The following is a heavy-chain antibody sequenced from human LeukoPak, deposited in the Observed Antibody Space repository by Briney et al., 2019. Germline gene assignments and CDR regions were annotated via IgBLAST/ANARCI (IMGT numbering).Heavy chain of an antibody. J-gene: IGHJ5*02. CDR3: ARAPNWNYAYQNWFDP. D-gene: IGHD1-7*01. CDR1: GYTFTSYD. V-gene: IGHV1-2*02. CDR2: INPNSGDT. Sequence: ASVKVSCKASGYTFTSYDINWVRQATGQGLEWMGWINPNSGDTNYGQKFQGRVTMTRDTSISTAYMELSSLRSEDTAVYYCARAPNWNYAYQNWFDPWGQGTLVTVSS.